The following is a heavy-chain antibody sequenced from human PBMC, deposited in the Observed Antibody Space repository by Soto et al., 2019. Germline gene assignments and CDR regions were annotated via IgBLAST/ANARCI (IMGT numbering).Heavy chain of an antibody. Sequence: QVQLQESGPGLVKPSETLSLTCTVSGGSISSYYWSWIRQPPGKGLEWIGYIYYSGNTNYNPSLKSRVTLSVDTSTLHFSLRRSSVTAADTAVDYCARRYGDGFDFWGQGPLVTVSS. CDR1: GGSISSYY. V-gene: IGHV4-59*08. CDR2: IYYSGNT. D-gene: IGHD4-17*01. CDR3: ARRYGDGFDF. J-gene: IGHJ4*02.